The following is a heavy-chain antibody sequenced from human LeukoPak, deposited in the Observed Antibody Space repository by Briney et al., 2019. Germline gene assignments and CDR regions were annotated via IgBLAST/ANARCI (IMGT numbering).Heavy chain of an antibody. CDR1: GYSFTSHG. D-gene: IGHD3-22*01. Sequence: ASVKVSCKAYGYSFTSHGISWVRQAPGQGLEWAGWISGKNGNKLYAGRVQGRLSMTADTSTSTAYMELRSLTSDDTAVYYCARMIEESSGYIYWYFDLWSRGTPVTVSS. CDR3: ARMIEESSGYIYWYFDL. V-gene: IGHV1-18*01. J-gene: IGHJ2*01. CDR2: ISGKNGNK.